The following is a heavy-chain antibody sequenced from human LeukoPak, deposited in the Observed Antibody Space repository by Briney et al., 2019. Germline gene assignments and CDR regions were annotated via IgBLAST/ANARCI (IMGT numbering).Heavy chain of an antibody. Sequence: SETLSLTCGVYGVASSGNYWSWIRQSPGRGLEWIGEINHSGSTNYNPSLKSRVIISIDTSKNQFSLKLSSVTAADTADYYCARLLPRTGTTAYYFHNDMDVWGKGTSVTVSS. CDR1: GVASSGNY. D-gene: IGHD1-1*01. V-gene: IGHV4-34*01. CDR2: INHSGST. CDR3: ARLLPRTGTTAYYFHNDMDV. J-gene: IGHJ6*03.